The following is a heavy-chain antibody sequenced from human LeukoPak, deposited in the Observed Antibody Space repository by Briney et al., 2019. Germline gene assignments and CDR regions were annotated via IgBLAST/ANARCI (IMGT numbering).Heavy chain of an antibody. Sequence: GGSLRLSCAASGFTFSSYSMNWVRQAPGKGLEWVSSISSSSSYIYYADSVKGRFTISRDNAKNSLYLQMNSLRAEDTAVYYCARDAGDCSSTSCYSGYYYYYMDVWGKGTTVTVSS. D-gene: IGHD2-2*02. CDR2: ISSSSSYI. CDR3: ARDAGDCSSTSCYSGYYYYYMDV. V-gene: IGHV3-21*01. J-gene: IGHJ6*03. CDR1: GFTFSSYS.